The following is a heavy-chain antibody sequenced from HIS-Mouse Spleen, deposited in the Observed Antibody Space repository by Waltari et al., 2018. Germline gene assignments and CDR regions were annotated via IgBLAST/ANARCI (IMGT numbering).Heavy chain of an antibody. V-gene: IGHV3-23*01. J-gene: IGHJ4*02. CDR1: GFTFSSYA. Sequence: EVQLLESGGGLVQPGGSLRLSCAASGFTFSSYAMSWVRQAPGKGLEWVSAIRGSGGKTYYADSVKGRFTISRDNSKNTLYLQMNSLRAEDTAVYYCAKDLWYYYDSSGYGDDYWGQGTLVTVSS. D-gene: IGHD3-22*01. CDR3: AKDLWYYYDSSGYGDDY. CDR2: IRGSGGKT.